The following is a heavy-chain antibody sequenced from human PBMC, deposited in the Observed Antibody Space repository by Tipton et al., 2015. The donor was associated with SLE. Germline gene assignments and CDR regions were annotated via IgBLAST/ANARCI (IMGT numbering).Heavy chain of an antibody. Sequence: QVQLVQSGAEVKKPGASVKVSCKASGDTFTSYYMHWVRQAPGQGLEWIAIIDPSGTSTRYAQNFQGRVTMTRDTSTSTVYMEMSSLRSEDTAVYYCARDGLAYDSSVNWFDPWGQGTLVTVSS. D-gene: IGHD3-22*01. V-gene: IGHV1-46*01. J-gene: IGHJ5*02. CDR2: IDPSGTST. CDR1: GDTFTSYY. CDR3: ARDGLAYDSSVNWFDP.